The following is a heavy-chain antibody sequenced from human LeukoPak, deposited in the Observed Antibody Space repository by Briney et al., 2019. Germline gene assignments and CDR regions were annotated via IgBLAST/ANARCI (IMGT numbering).Heavy chain of an antibody. CDR1: GFTFGDHA. CDR2: IRSKTYGGTT. J-gene: IGHJ6*02. V-gene: IGHV3-49*04. CDR3: TRGPIQLWLYHGMDV. D-gene: IGHD5-18*01. Sequence: PGWSLRLSCTVSGFTFGDHAMSWVRQAPGKGLEWVGFIRSKTYGGTTEYAASVKGRFIISRDDSTSIAYLQMNSLKTEDTAVYYCTRGPIQLWLYHGMDVWGQGTTVTVSS.